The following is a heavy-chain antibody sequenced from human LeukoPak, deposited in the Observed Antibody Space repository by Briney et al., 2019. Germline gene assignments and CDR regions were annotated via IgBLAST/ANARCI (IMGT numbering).Heavy chain of an antibody. D-gene: IGHD6-19*01. CDR3: ARAQAVAGTGGFDP. CDR1: GFSFNSYW. CDR2: ISSDGSTT. V-gene: IGHV3-74*01. J-gene: IGHJ5*02. Sequence: PGGSLRLSCADSGFSFNSYWMHWVRQVPGKGLVWVSRISSDGSTTSYADSVKGRFTISRDNAKNTLYLQMNSLRDEDTAIYYCARAQAVAGTGGFDPWGQGTLVTVSS.